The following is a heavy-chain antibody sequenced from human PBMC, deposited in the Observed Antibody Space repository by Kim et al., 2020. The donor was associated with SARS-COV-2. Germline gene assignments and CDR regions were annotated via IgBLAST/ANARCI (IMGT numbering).Heavy chain of an antibody. Sequence: GGSLRLSCAASGFTFSSYGMHWVRQAPGKGLEWVAVISYDGSNKYYADSVKGRFTISRDNSKNTLYLQMNSLRAEDTAVYYCAKGGLGSYYDSSIDYWG. CDR3: AKGGLGSYYDSSIDY. J-gene: IGHJ4*01. CDR1: GFTFSSYG. CDR2: ISYDGSNK. D-gene: IGHD3-22*01. V-gene: IGHV3-30*18.